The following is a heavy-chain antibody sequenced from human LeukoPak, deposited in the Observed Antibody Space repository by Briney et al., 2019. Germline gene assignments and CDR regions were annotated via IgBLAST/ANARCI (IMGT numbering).Heavy chain of an antibody. V-gene: IGHV4-59*12. J-gene: IGHJ4*02. CDR1: GGSISGYF. CDR3: VRADRFFLVGAADS. Sequence: PSESPSLTCTVSGGSISGYFSRSIRHPPGKGPDWIAYIYETDNTYYSPSLQSRVTISDDRSKNQFSLKLHSVTAVDTAIYYCVRADRFFLVGAADSWGQGTLATVSS. CDR2: IYETDNT. D-gene: IGHD1-26*01.